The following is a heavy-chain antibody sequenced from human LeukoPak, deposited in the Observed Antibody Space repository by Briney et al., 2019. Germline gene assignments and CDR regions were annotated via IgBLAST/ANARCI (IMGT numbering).Heavy chain of an antibody. CDR2: IYTSGST. Sequence: PSQTLSLTCTVSGGSISSGSYYWSWIRQPAGKGLEWIGRIYTSGSTNYNPSLKSRVTISVDTSKNQFSLKLSSVTAADTAVYYCARDRSSSDVWGKGTTVTVSS. J-gene: IGHJ6*04. CDR3: ARDRSSSDV. CDR1: GGSISSGSYY. V-gene: IGHV4-61*02. D-gene: IGHD6-6*01.